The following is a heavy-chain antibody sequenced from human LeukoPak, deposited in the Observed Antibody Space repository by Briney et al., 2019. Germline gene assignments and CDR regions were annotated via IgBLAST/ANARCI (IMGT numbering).Heavy chain of an antibody. J-gene: IGHJ4*02. CDR3: ARGKEGQLAQLVPLDY. V-gene: IGHV1-69*05. CDR1: GGTFSNYA. D-gene: IGHD6-6*01. CDR2: IIPIFGTT. Sequence: SVKVSCKASGGTFSNYAINWVRQAPGQGLEWMGGIIPIFGTTNYAQKFQGRVTITTDESTTRAYMELSSLRSEDTAVYYCARGKEGQLAQLVPLDYWGQGTLVTVSS.